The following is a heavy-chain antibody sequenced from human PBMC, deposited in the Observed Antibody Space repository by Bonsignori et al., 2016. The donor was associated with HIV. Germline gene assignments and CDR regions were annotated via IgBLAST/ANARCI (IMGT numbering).Heavy chain of an antibody. J-gene: IGHJ4*02. CDR2: ISWNSGSI. D-gene: IGHD3-3*01. CDR3: AKAVGITIFGDFDY. CDR1: GFTFDDYA. V-gene: IGHV3-9*01. Sequence: SLKISCAASGFTFDDYAMHWVRQAPGKGLEWVSGISWNSGSIGYADSVKGRFTISRDNAKNSLYLQMNSLRAEDTALYYCAKAVGITIFGDFDYWGQGTLVTVSS.